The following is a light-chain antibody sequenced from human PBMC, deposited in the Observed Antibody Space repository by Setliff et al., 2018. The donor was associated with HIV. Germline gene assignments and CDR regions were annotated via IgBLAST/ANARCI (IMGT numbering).Light chain of an antibody. J-gene: IGLJ2*01. CDR2: EDD. Sequence: NFMLTQHHSVSESPGKTVIISCTRSSGNIASNYVQWYQQRPGSSPTTVIYEDDKRPSGVPDRFSGSIDSSSNSASLTISGLKTEDEADYYCQSYNSDIVIFGGGTKVTVL. V-gene: IGLV6-57*01. CDR1: SGNIASNY. CDR3: QSYNSDIVI.